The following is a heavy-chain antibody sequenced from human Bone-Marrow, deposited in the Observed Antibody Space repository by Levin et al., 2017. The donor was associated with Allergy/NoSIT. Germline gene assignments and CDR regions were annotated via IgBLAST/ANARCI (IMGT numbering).Heavy chain of an antibody. CDR2: LSFDGRNK. Sequence: GESLKISCAASGFTFTNYGMHWVRQAPGKGLGWVAYLSFDGRNKYYAESVKGRFTISRDNLKDRLFLQMDSLRTDDTAVYFCAKDPCSSATCYGSYYYFDGMDAWGRGTTVTVSS. CDR1: GFTFTNYG. V-gene: IGHV3-30*02. D-gene: IGHD2-2*01. CDR3: AKDPCSSATCYGSYYYFDGMDA. J-gene: IGHJ6*02.